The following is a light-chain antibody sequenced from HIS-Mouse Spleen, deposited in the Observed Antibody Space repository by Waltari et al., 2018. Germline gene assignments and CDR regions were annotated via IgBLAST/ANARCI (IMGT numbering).Light chain of an antibody. V-gene: IGKV3-11*01. Sequence: EIVFTQSPATLSLSPGETATLSFMSSQSVSSYLAWYQQKPGQAPRLLIYDASNRATGIPARFSGSGSGTDFTLTISSLEPEDVAVYYCQQRSNWPTFGGGTKVEIK. CDR1: QSVSSY. CDR2: DAS. J-gene: IGKJ4*01. CDR3: QQRSNWPT.